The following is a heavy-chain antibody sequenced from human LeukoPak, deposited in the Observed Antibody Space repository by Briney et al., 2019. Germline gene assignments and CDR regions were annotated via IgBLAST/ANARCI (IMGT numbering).Heavy chain of an antibody. D-gene: IGHD3-10*01. CDR2: ISSSSSYI. CDR1: GFTFSSYS. J-gene: IGHJ4*02. V-gene: IGHV3-21*01. Sequence: GGSLRLSCAASGFTFSSYSMNWVRQAPGKGLEWVSSISSSSSYIYYADSVKGRFTISRDNAKNSLYLQMNSLRAEDTAVYYCARDGITMVRGVPDYWGQGTLVTVSS. CDR3: ARDGITMVRGVPDY.